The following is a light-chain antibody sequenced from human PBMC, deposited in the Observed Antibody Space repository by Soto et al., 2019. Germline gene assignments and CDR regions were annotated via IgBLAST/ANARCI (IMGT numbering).Light chain of an antibody. J-gene: IGKJ2*01. CDR2: AAS. CDR1: QSIXSY. V-gene: IGKV1-39*01. Sequence: DIQMTQSPSSLSASVGDRVTITCRASQSIXSYLNWYQQKPGKAPKLLIYAASSLQSGVPSRFSGSGSGTDFTLTISSLXPEDFATYYCQQSYSTLYTFGQGTKLEIK. CDR3: QQSYSTLYT.